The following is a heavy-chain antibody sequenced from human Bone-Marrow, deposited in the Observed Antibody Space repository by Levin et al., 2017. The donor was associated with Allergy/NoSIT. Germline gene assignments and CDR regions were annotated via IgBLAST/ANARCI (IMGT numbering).Heavy chain of an antibody. CDR3: ARGAQGVSKFLLDS. V-gene: IGHV3-30*04. J-gene: IGHJ4*02. CDR2: ISFDGGHK. CDR1: GFTFTSYA. Sequence: PGGSLRLSCSTSGFTFTSYAMHWVRQAPGKGLEWVADISFDGGHKFYAASVKGRFSISKDTSKNMVYLQMNSLRTDDTAVYFCARGAQGVSKFLLDSWGQGSLVTVSS. D-gene: IGHD3-10*01.